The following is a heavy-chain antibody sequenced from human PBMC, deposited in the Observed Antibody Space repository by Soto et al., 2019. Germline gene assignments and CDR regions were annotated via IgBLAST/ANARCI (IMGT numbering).Heavy chain of an antibody. CDR2: TYYRSKWYN. CDR3: ERVHSSRWYVAYYYSGRDV. V-gene: IGHV6-1*01. CDR1: GDSVSSNSAA. D-gene: IGHD6-13*01. Sequence: SQTLSLTCAISGDSVSSNSAAWNWIRQSPSRGLEWLGRTYYRSKWYNDYAVSVKSRITINPDTSKNQFSLQLNSVTPEDTAVYSWERVHSSRWYVAYYYSGRDVGGKGTPVTVSS. J-gene: IGHJ6*04.